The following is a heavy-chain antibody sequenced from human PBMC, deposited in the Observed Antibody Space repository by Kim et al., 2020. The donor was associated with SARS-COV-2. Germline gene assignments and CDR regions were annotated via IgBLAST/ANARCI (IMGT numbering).Heavy chain of an antibody. J-gene: IGHJ4*02. CDR2: INWIGGNT. Sequence: GGSLRLFCAASGFTFDDYGMTWVRQAPGKGLEWVSGINWIGGNTVYADSVKGRFTISRDNAKNSLYLQMNSLRADDTALYYCTRSADPGIAAAGDYWRQGTLVPVSS. CDR3: TRSADPGIAAAGDY. CDR1: GFTFDDYG. V-gene: IGHV3-20*04. D-gene: IGHD6-13*01.